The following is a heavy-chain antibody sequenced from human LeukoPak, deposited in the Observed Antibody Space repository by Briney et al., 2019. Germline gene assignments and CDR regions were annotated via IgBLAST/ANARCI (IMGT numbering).Heavy chain of an antibody. J-gene: IGHJ3*02. D-gene: IGHD2-2*01. CDR2: IYSGGST. V-gene: IGHV3-66*01. CDR1: GFTVSSNY. Sequence: GGSLRLSCAASGFTVSSNYMSWVRQAPGKGLEWVSVIYSGGSTYYADSVKGRFTISGDNSKNTLYLQMNSLRAEDTAVYYCAREGLGYCSSTSCSLGAFDIWGQGTMVTVSS. CDR3: AREGLGYCSSTSCSLGAFDI.